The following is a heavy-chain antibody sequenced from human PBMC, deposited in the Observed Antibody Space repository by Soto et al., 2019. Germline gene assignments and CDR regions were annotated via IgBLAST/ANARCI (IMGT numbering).Heavy chain of an antibody. CDR3: ASSLLTPFDY. Sequence: HPGGSLRLSCAASGFTFNTYWMHWVRQAPGKGLAWVSRINSDGSSTFYADSVKGRFTISRDNAKNTLYLQMNSLRAEDTAVYYCASSLLTPFDYWGQGTLVTVSS. V-gene: IGHV3-74*01. CDR1: GFTFNTYW. D-gene: IGHD7-27*01. J-gene: IGHJ4*02. CDR2: INSDGSST.